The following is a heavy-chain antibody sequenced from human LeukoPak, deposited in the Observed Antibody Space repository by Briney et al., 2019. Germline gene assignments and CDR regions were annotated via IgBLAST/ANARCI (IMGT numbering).Heavy chain of an antibody. J-gene: IGHJ4*02. CDR1: GFTFSNAW. Sequence: GGSLRLSCAASGFTFSNAWMSWVRQAPGKGLEWVGRIKSKTDGGTTDYAAPVKGRFTISRDDSKDTLYLQMNSPKTEDTAVYYCTGDGGSGSLLDYWGQGTLVTVSS. CDR2: IKSKTDGGTT. D-gene: IGHD3-10*01. V-gene: IGHV3-15*01. CDR3: TGDGGSGSLLDY.